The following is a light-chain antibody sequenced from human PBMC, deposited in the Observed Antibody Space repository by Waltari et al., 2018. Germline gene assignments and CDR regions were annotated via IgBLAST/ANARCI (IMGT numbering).Light chain of an antibody. Sequence: QSVLTQPPSASGTPGQRVTISCSGSYSNVGANVVNWYQHLPGTAPKLLIHGNDRHPSGVPERFSASKSGTAASLAISGLRPEDEADYYCASWDDSLNGRWVFGGGTKLTVL. CDR1: YSNVGANV. CDR3: ASWDDSLNGRWV. V-gene: IGLV1-44*01. J-gene: IGLJ2*01. CDR2: GND.